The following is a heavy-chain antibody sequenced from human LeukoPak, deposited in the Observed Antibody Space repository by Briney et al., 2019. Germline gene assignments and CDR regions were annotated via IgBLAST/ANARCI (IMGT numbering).Heavy chain of an antibody. V-gene: IGHV4-4*07. Sequence: SETLSLTCTVSGGSISSYYWSWIRQPAGKGLEWIGSIYYSGSTYYNPSLKSRVTISVDTSKNQFSLKLSSVTAADTAVYYCAREKGWFGELRNFDYWGQGTLVTVSS. CDR2: IYYSGST. CDR1: GGSISSYY. D-gene: IGHD3-10*01. J-gene: IGHJ4*02. CDR3: AREKGWFGELRNFDY.